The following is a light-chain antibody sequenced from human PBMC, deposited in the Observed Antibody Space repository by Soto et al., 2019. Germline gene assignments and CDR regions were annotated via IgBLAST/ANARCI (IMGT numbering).Light chain of an antibody. V-gene: IGKV3-15*01. J-gene: IGKJ5*01. CDR1: QSVSSN. Sequence: EIVLTQSPGTLSLSPGERATLSCRASQSVSSNLAWYQQKPGQAPRLLIYGASTRATGIPARFSGSGSGTDFTLTISSLQSEDFATYYFQQSYSTPPAVGQGTRLEIK. CDR2: GAS. CDR3: QQSYSTPPA.